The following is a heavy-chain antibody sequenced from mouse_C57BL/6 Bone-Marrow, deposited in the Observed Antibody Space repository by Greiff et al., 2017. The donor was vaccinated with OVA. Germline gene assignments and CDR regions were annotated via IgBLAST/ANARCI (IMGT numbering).Heavy chain of an antibody. D-gene: IGHD1-1*01. CDR2: IWGDGST. V-gene: IGHV2-6-1*01. J-gene: IGHJ4*01. CDR1: GFSLTSYG. CDR3: ARHTPSVVATRDYAMDY. Sequence: VKLMESGPGLVAPSQSLSITCTVSGFSLTSYGVHWVRQPPGKGLEWLVVIWGDGSTTYNSALKSRRSISKDNSKSQVFLTMNILPTDDTAMYYCARHTPSVVATRDYAMDYWGQGTSVTVSS.